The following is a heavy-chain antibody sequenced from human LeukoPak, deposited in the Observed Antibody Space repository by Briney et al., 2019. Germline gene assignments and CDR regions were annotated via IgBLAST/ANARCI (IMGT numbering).Heavy chain of an antibody. CDR3: ARTYSSSSRGWVGDFDY. CDR2: IYHSGST. V-gene: IGHV4-38-2*02. Sequence: SETLSLTCTVSGYSISSGYYWGWIRQPPGKGLEWIGSIYHSGSTYYNPSLKSRVTISVDTSKNQFSLKLSSVAAADTAVYYCARTYSSSSRGWVGDFDYWGQGTLVTVSS. CDR1: GYSISSGYY. J-gene: IGHJ4*02. D-gene: IGHD6-6*01.